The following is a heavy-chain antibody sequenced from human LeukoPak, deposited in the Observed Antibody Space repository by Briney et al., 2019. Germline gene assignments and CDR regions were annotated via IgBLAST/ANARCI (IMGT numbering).Heavy chain of an antibody. CDR1: GFKFDDYG. J-gene: IGHJ5*02. Sequence: RTGGSLRLSCAVSGFKFDDYGMSWVRQAPGKGLEWVCDINWNGAWTGYADSVKGRFTISRDNAKNSLYLQMNSLRAEDTALYYCAGYYYDSSRGFDLWGQGTLVTVSA. V-gene: IGHV3-20*04. CDR2: INWNGAWT. D-gene: IGHD3-22*01. CDR3: AGYYYDSSRGFDL.